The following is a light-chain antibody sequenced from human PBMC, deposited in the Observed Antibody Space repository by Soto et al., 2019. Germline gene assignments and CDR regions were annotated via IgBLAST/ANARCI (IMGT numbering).Light chain of an antibody. V-gene: IGKV3-20*01. J-gene: IGKJ4*01. CDR3: QYQGS. CDR1: QSVSRRY. Sequence: IVLTQSPDTLSLSPGQRATFSCRASQSVSRRYLAWYQQKPGQAPILLIYDVSERASDIPDRFSGSGSGTDFTLTINRLVPEDVAVYYCQYQGSFGGGTKVEIE. CDR2: DVS.